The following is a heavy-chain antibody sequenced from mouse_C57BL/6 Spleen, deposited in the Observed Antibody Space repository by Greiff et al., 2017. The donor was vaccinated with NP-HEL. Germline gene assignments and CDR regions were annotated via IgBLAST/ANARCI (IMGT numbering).Heavy chain of an antibody. V-gene: IGHV1-26*01. D-gene: IGHD2-4*01. CDR1: GYTFTDYY. Sequence: EVQLQQSGPELVKPGASVKISCKASGYTFTDYYMNWVKQSHGKSLEWIGDINPNNGGTSYNQKFKGKATLTVDKSSSTAYMELRSLTSEDSAVYYGARSGDDDSDYAMDYWGQGTSVTVSS. CDR2: INPNNGGT. CDR3: ARSGDDDSDYAMDY. J-gene: IGHJ4*01.